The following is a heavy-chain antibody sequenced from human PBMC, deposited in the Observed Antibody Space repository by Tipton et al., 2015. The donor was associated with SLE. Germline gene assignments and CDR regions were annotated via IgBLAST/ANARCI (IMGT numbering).Heavy chain of an antibody. CDR1: GFTFSNYA. D-gene: IGHD1-1*01. V-gene: IGHV3-23*01. CDR2: ISNSGDDT. J-gene: IGHJ4*02. CDR3: TKDYPGDFYF. Sequence: GSLRLSCVASGFTFSNYAVTWVRQAPGKGLEWVSAISNSGDDTFFADSVKGRFTISRDNSKNTLYLQMNSLGAEDTAVYFCTKDYPGDFYFWGQGTLVTVSS.